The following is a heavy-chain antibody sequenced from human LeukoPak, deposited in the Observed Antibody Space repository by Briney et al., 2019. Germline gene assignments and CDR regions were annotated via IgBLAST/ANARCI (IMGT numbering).Heavy chain of an antibody. CDR3: ARDSSTWYGNGMDV. CDR2: IYYSGST. CDR1: GYSISSGYY. V-gene: IGHV4-31*03. Sequence: SETLSLTCTVSGYSISSGYYWSWIRQHPGKGLEWIGYIYYSGSTYYNPSLKSRVTISVGTSKNQFSLKLSSVTAADTAVYYCARDSSTWYGNGMDVWGQGTTVTVSS. D-gene: IGHD6-13*01. J-gene: IGHJ6*02.